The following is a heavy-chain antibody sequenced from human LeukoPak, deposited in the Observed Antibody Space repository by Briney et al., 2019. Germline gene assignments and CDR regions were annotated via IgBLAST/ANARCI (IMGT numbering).Heavy chain of an antibody. CDR2: IYYSGTT. CDR1: GGSISTSLYY. Sequence: PSETLSLTCTVSGGSISTSLYYWSWIRQPPGKGLEWIGSIYYSGTTYYNPSLRSRVTISIDTSKNQFSLKLRSVTAADTAVYYCARLDYYDSKYYFDYWGQGSLVTVSS. CDR3: ARLDYYDSKYYFDY. V-gene: IGHV4-39*01. D-gene: IGHD3-22*01. J-gene: IGHJ4*02.